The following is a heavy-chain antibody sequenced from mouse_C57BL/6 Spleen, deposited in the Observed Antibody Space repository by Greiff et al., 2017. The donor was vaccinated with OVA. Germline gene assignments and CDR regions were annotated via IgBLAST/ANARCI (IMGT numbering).Heavy chain of an antibody. D-gene: IGHD2-1*01. CDR2: INPNYGTT. CDR1: GYSFTDYN. CDR3: ARMFYGNPYFDY. Sequence: EVKLQESGPELVKPGASVKISCKASGYSFTDYNMNWVKQSTGKSLEWIGVINPNYGTTSYHQKFKGQATLTVDKSSSTAYLQLNSLTSEDSAVYDCARMFYGNPYFDYWGQGTTLTVSS. V-gene: IGHV1-39*01. J-gene: IGHJ2*01.